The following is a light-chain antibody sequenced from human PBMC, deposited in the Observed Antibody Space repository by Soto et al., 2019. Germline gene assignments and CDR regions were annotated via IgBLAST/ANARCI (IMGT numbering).Light chain of an antibody. CDR2: SAS. CDR1: QSVASDY. Sequence: EIVLTQSPGTLSLSPGERATLSCRASQSVASDYMAWYQQKPGQAPRLLIYSASSRNTGIPDRFTGSGSGTDFTLTINSLQAEDVAVYYCQQYYSPPYTFGQGTKLEIK. CDR3: QQYYSPPYT. J-gene: IGKJ2*01. V-gene: IGKV3-20*01.